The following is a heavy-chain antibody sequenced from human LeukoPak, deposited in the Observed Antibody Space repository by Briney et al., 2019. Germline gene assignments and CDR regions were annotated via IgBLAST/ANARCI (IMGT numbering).Heavy chain of an antibody. Sequence: GASVKVSCKASGYTFTSYGISWVRQAPGQGLEWMGWISAYNGNTNYAQKLQGRVTMTTDTSTRTAYMELRSLRSDDTAVYYCARNQYSGSYSPRDGMDVWGKGTTVTVSA. D-gene: IGHD1-26*01. CDR1: GYTFTSYG. CDR2: ISAYNGNT. V-gene: IGHV1-18*01. CDR3: ARNQYSGSYSPRDGMDV. J-gene: IGHJ6*04.